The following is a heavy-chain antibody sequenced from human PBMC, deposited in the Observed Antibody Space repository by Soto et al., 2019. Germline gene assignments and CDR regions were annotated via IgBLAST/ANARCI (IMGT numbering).Heavy chain of an antibody. CDR2: IWYDESNK. CDR1: GFTFTSYG. V-gene: IGHV3-33*01. Sequence: QVQLVESGGGVVQPGRSLRLSCAASGFTFTSYGMHWVRQAPGEGLEWVAVIWYDESNKYYADSVTGRFTISRDNSKNTLYLQMNSLRAEDTAVYYCAREAAVAGAAYYYYHMDVWGQGTTVTVSS. D-gene: IGHD6-19*01. CDR3: AREAAVAGAAYYYYHMDV. J-gene: IGHJ6*02.